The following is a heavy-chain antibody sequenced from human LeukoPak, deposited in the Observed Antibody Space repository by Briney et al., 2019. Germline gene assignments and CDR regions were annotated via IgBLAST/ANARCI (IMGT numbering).Heavy chain of an antibody. D-gene: IGHD6-19*01. J-gene: IGHJ4*02. CDR2: ISGSGGST. CDR1: GFTFSSYA. V-gene: IGHV3-23*01. Sequence: GGSLRLSCAASGFTFSSYAMSWVRQAPGKGLEWVSAISGSGGSTYYADSVKGRFTISRDNSKNTLYLQMNSLRAEDTAVYYRAKDREGQWLVRILDYWGQGTLVTVSS. CDR3: AKDREGQWLVRILDY.